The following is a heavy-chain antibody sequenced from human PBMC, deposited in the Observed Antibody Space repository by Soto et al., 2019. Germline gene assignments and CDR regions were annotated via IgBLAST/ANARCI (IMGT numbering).Heavy chain of an antibody. CDR3: AREVGYYSSTSCYYWFDP. CDR2: IIPIFGTA. D-gene: IGHD2-2*01. V-gene: IGHV1-69*01. Sequence: QVQLVQSGAEVKKPGSSVKVSCKASGGTFSSYAISWVRQAPGQGLEWMGGIIPIFGTANYAQKFQGRVTITADESTSTAYMELSSLRSEDTAVYYCAREVGYYSSTSCYYWFDPWGQGTLVTVSS. J-gene: IGHJ5*02. CDR1: GGTFSSYA.